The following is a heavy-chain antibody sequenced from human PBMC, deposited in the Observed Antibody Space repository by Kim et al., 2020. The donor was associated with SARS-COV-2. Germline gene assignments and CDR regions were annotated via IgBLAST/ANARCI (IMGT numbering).Heavy chain of an antibody. J-gene: IGHJ2*01. CDR3: AKWGRAMDGQGGGFYL. CDR2: IYSGGET. Sequence: GGSLRLSCAASGFAVNNNYMNWVRQAPGKGLEWVSVIYSGGETYYADSVKGRFTISRDDSKNTLFLHMNSLRADDTALYYCAKWGRAMDGQGGGFYLWGR. V-gene: IGHV3-53*01. D-gene: IGHD3-16*01. CDR1: GFAVNNNY.